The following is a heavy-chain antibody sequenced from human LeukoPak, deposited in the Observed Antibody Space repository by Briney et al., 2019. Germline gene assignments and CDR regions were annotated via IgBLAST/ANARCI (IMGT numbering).Heavy chain of an antibody. J-gene: IGHJ3*02. CDR1: GFTFITYA. CDR3: AKDCEMGGTSCYITDAFDI. Sequence: PGGSLRLSCAASGFTFITYAMSWVRQAPGKGLEWVSAISGSGGGTYYADSVKGRFTISRDNSKNTLYLQMNSLRAEDTAVYYCAKDCEMGGTSCYITDAFDIWGQGTMVTVSS. D-gene: IGHD2-2*02. V-gene: IGHV3-23*01. CDR2: ISGSGGGT.